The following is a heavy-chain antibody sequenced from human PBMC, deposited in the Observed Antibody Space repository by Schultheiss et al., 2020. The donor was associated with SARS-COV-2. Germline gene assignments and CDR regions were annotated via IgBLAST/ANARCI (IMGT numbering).Heavy chain of an antibody. CDR3: ARDSGPESDSSSGGFAFDI. J-gene: IGHJ3*02. V-gene: IGHV3-33*01. CDR2: IWYDGSNK. D-gene: IGHD6-6*01. CDR1: GFTFGSFG. Sequence: GESLKISCVTSGFTFGSFGMHWVRQAPGKGLEWVAVIWYDGSNKYYADSVKGRFTISRDNSKNTLYLQMNSLRAEDTAVYYCARDSGPESDSSSGGFAFDIWGQGTMVTVSS.